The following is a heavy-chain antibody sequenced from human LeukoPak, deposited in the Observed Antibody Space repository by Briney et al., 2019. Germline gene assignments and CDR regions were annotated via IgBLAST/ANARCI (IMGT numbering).Heavy chain of an antibody. CDR2: IRYDGSNK. J-gene: IGHJ3*02. D-gene: IGHD1-26*01. CDR3: AKTLRELSGGAFDI. CDR1: GFTLSDFW. Sequence: GGSLRLSCAASGFTLSDFWKSWVRQAPGKGLEWVAFIRYDGSNKYYADSVKGRFTISRDNSKNTLYLQMNSLRAEDTAVYYCAKTLRELSGGAFDIWGQGTMVTVSS. V-gene: IGHV3-30*02.